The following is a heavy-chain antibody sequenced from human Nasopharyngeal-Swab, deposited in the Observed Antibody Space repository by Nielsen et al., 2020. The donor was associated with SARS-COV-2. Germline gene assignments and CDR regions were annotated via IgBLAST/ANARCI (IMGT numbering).Heavy chain of an antibody. J-gene: IGHJ6*02. Sequence: WIRQPPGKGLEWVSYISSSSSTIYYADSVKGRFTISRDNAKNSLYLQMNSLRAEDTAVYYCARTGYDFWSGYYPGYYYYSMDVWGQGTTVTVSS. D-gene: IGHD3-3*01. CDR3: ARTGYDFWSGYYPGYYYYSMDV. CDR2: ISSSSSTI. V-gene: IGHV3-48*04.